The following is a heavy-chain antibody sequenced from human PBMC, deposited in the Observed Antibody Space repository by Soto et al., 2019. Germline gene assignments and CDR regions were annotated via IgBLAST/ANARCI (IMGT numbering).Heavy chain of an antibody. D-gene: IGHD1-1*01. Sequence: ATLSLTCTVSGASISGFYWSWIRKSAGKGLEWIGRIYATGTTDYNPSLKSRVMMSVDTSKKQFSLKLRSVTAADTAVYYCVRDGTKTLRDWFDPWGQGISVTVSS. CDR2: IYATGTT. J-gene: IGHJ5*02. CDR3: VRDGTKTLRDWFDP. CDR1: GASISGFY. V-gene: IGHV4-4*07.